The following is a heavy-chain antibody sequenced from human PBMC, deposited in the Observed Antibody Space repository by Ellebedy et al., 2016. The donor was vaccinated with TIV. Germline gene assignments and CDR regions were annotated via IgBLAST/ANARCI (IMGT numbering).Heavy chain of an antibody. V-gene: IGHV5-51*01. CDR3: ARLATVDTCYFDY. Sequence: GESLKISCKGSGYSFTSYWIGWVRQMPGKGLEWMGLIYPGDTDPGDSGTRYSPSFQGQVTISADKSINTAYLQWSSLKASDSAMYYCARLATVDTCYFDYWGQGTLVTVSS. CDR1: GYSFTSYW. J-gene: IGHJ4*02. D-gene: IGHD5-18*01. CDR2: IYPGDTDPGDSGT.